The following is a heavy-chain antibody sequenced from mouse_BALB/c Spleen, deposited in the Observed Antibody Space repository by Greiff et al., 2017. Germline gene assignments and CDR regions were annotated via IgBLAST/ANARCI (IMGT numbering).Heavy chain of an antibody. CDR1: GYTFSDYT. CDR3: SRQTTTTYYAMDY. Sequence: EVQLQQSGPELVKPGASVKLSCATSGYTFSDYTMPWVQQSPGKSLEWIGGINPNNGGTSYNQKVKGKVTLTVDKSSSTAYMELRSLTSEDSAVYYYSRQTTTTYYAMDYWGQGTSVTVSS. CDR2: INPNNGGT. J-gene: IGHJ4*01. D-gene: IGHD1-1*01. V-gene: IGHV1-26*01.